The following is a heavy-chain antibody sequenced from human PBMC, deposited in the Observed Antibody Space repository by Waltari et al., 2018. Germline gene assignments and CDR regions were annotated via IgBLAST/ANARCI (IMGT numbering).Heavy chain of an antibody. Sequence: EVQLAESGGGLVQPGGSLRLSCAASGFTSHHYWMSWVRQAPGKGLEWVAHMSPGGGEKYYVDSVKGRFSISRDNAKESLYLEMNSLRVEDTAVYFCAGWREAFSNYWGQGTLVTVSS. CDR2: MSPGGGEK. CDR3: AGWREAFSNY. D-gene: IGHD3-10*01. J-gene: IGHJ4*02. V-gene: IGHV3-7*03. CDR1: GFTSHHYW.